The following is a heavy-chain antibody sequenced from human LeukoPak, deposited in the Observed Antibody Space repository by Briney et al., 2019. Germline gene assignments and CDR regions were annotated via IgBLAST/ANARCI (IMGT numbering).Heavy chain of an antibody. D-gene: IGHD4-11*01. CDR1: GYTFTGYY. Sequence: ASVKVSCKASGYTFTGYYMHWVRQAPGQGLEWMGIINPSGGSTSYAQKFQGRVTMTRDTSISTAYMELSRLRSDDTAVYYCARDPGSNYAFPDYWGQGTLVTVSS. V-gene: IGHV1-2*02. CDR2: INPSGGST. J-gene: IGHJ4*02. CDR3: ARDPGSNYAFPDY.